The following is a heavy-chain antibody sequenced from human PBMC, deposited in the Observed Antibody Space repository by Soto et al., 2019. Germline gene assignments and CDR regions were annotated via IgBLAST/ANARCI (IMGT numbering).Heavy chain of an antibody. CDR1: GYSISSGYY. V-gene: IGHV4-38-2*01. CDR3: ASKVYPLEAMVTALHFDY. Sequence: SETLSLTCAVSGYSISSGYYWGWIRQPPGKGLEWIGSIYHSGSTYYNPSLKSRVTISVDTSKNQFSLKLSSVTAADTAVYYCASKVYPLEAMVTALHFDYWGQGTLVTVSS. D-gene: IGHD5-18*01. CDR2: IYHSGST. J-gene: IGHJ4*02.